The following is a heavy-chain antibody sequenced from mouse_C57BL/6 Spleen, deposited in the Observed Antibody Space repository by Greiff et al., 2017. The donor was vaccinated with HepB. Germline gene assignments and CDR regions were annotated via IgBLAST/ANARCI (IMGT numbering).Heavy chain of an antibody. CDR3: ARQGLFGY. CDR1: GFTFSDYG. CDR2: ISSGSSTI. V-gene: IGHV5-17*01. D-gene: IGHD3-1*01. Sequence: VESGGGLVKPGGSLKLSCAASGFTFSDYGMHWVRQAPEKGQEWVAYISSGSSTIYYADTVKGRCTISRDTAKNTLFLQMNSLGSEATGMYYGARQGLFGYWGQGTTLTVSS. J-gene: IGHJ2*01.